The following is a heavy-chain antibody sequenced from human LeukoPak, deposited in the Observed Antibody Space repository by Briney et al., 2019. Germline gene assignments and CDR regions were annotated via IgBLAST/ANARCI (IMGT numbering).Heavy chain of an antibody. J-gene: IGHJ4*02. CDR2: SSSSSGGT. CDR3: AKDLGYGDYGCDY. Sequence: GGSLRLSCAAPGFTFCTYAMSWVRPALGKGLEWVSGSSSSSGGTYYADSVKGRFTISSDKSKNTLYLQMSSLRAEDTAVYYCAKDLGYGDYGCDYWGQGTLVTVSS. V-gene: IGHV3-23*01. CDR1: GFTFCTYA. D-gene: IGHD4-17*01.